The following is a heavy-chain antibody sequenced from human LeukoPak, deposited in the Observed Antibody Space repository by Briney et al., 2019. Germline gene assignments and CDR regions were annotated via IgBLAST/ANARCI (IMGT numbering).Heavy chain of an antibody. J-gene: IGHJ4*02. D-gene: IGHD2-2*01. Sequence: SETLSRTCTVSGGSISSSHFFWHWIRQPPGKGLEWIASIYYSGSTYYSPSLKSRVTISVDTSKNQFSLKLRSVTAADTAVYYCATGDVVVPTAAQRPLDYWGQGTRVTVSS. V-gene: IGHV4-39*01. CDR1: GGSISSSHFF. CDR3: ATGDVVVPTAAQRPLDY. CDR2: IYYSGST.